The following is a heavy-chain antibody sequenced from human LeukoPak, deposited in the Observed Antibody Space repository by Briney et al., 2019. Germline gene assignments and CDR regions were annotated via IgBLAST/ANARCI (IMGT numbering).Heavy chain of an antibody. V-gene: IGHV4-61*02. CDR1: GGSISSGSYY. Sequence: PSQTLSLTCTVSGGSISSGSYYWSWIRQPAGKGLEWIGRIYTSGSTNYNPSLKSRVTISVDTSKNQFSLKLSSVTAADTAVYYCARDVLDTAWYFQHWGQGTLVTVSS. J-gene: IGHJ1*01. D-gene: IGHD5-18*01. CDR2: IYTSGST. CDR3: ARDVLDTAWYFQH.